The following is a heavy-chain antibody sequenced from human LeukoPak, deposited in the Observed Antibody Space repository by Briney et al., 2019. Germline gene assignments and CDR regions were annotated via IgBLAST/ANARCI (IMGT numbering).Heavy chain of an antibody. Sequence: GGSLRLSCAASGFSFSSYWMHWVRQAPGKGLVWVSRLNSDGSSTSYADSVKGRFTISRDNAKNTLYLQMNSLRVEDTAVYYCARGQAQQWLVSPWNYYYMDVWGKGTTVTISS. D-gene: IGHD6-19*01. CDR3: ARGQAQQWLVSPWNYYYMDV. J-gene: IGHJ6*03. CDR2: LNSDGSST. V-gene: IGHV3-74*01. CDR1: GFSFSSYW.